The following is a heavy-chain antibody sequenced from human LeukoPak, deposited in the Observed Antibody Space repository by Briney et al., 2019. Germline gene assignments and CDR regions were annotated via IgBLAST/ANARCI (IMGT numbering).Heavy chain of an antibody. CDR2: ISGDGGST. D-gene: IGHD2-21*01. CDR3: AKAKGIGAAYRRLHYFDY. J-gene: IGHJ4*02. V-gene: IGHV3-43*02. CDR1: GFTFDDNA. Sequence: GSLRLSCAASGFTFDDNAMHWVGQPPGKGLEWVSPISGDGGSTNYTDSVKGRFTISRDNSKNSLLLQMNSLRTEDTALYYCAKAKGIGAAYRRLHYFDYWGQGALVTVSS.